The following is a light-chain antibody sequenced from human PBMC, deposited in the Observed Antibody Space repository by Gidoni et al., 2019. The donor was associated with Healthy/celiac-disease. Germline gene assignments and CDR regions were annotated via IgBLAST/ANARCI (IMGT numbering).Light chain of an antibody. J-gene: IGKJ4*01. V-gene: IGKV3-11*01. CDR2: DAS. CDR3: QQRSNWPST. Sequence: EIVLTQSPATLSLSPGERATLSCRASQSVSSYLHWYQQKPGQAPRLLIYDASNRATGIPARFSGSGSGTDFTLTISSLEPEEFAVYYCQQRSNWPSTFGGGTKVEIK. CDR1: QSVSSY.